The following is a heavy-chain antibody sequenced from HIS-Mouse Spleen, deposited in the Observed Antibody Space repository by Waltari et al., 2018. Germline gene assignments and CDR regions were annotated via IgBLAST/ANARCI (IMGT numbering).Heavy chain of an antibody. D-gene: IGHD4-4*01. CDR2: KNPNSGNT. J-gene: IGHJ4*02. Sequence: QVQLVQSGAEVKKPGASVKVSCKASGYTFTSYDINWVRQATGQGLEWMEWKNPNSGNTSYAQKCQGRVTMTRNTSISTAYMELSSLRSEDTAVYYCARGHDYSNYFDYWGQGTLVTVSS. V-gene: IGHV1-8*01. CDR1: GYTFTSYD. CDR3: ARGHDYSNYFDY.